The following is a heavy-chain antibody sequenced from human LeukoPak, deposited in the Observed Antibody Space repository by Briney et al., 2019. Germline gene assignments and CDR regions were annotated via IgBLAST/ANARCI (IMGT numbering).Heavy chain of an antibody. CDR2: IYYSGST. V-gene: IGHV4-59*01. Sequence: TSETLSLTCTVSGGSISSYYWSWIRQPPGKGLEWIGYIYYSGSTNYNPSLKSRVTISVDTSKNQFSLKLSSVTAADTAVYYCARGEEDGYSYGYRFDYWGQGTLVTVPS. CDR1: GGSISSYY. J-gene: IGHJ4*02. D-gene: IGHD5-18*01. CDR3: ARGEEDGYSYGYRFDY.